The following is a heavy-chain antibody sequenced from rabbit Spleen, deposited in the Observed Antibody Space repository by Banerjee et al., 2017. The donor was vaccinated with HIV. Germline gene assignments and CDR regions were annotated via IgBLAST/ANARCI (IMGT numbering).Heavy chain of an antibody. J-gene: IGHJ6*01. D-gene: IGHD8-1*01. CDR2: IDTGSSDFT. Sequence: QSLEESGGDLVKPGASLTLTCIASGVSFSGDSYMCWVRQAPGKGLEWIACIDTGSSDFTYFASWAKGRFTCSKTSSTTVTLQMTSLTAADTATYFCARDAGSSFSSYGMDLWGPGTLVTVS. V-gene: IGHV1S40*01. CDR3: ARDAGSSFSSYGMDL. CDR1: GVSFSGDSY.